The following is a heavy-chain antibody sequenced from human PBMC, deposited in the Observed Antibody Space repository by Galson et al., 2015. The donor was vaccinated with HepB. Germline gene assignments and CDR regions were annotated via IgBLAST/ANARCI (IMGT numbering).Heavy chain of an antibody. J-gene: IGHJ2*01. CDR2: ISSSSSYI. Sequence: SLRLSCAASGFTFSSYSMNWVRQAPGKGLEWVSSISSSSSYIYYADSVKGRFTISRDNAKNSLYLQMNSLRAEGTAVYYCARVAPAATRWYFELWGRGTLVTVSS. D-gene: IGHD2-2*01. CDR1: GFTFSSYS. CDR3: ARVAPAATRWYFEL. V-gene: IGHV3-21*01.